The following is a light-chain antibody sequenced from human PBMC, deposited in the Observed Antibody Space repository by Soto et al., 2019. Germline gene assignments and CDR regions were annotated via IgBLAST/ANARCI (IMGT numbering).Light chain of an antibody. J-gene: IGLJ2*01. CDR3: CSYAGPTIFVV. CDR1: SSDIGSYNR. V-gene: IGLV2-23*02. CDR2: EDT. Sequence: QSALTQPASVSGSPGQSITISCTGTSSDIGSYNRVSWYQQHPGKAPKLMIYEDTQRPSRVSNRFSGSKSGNTASLTITGLQAEDEADYYCCSYAGPTIFVVFGGGTKATVL.